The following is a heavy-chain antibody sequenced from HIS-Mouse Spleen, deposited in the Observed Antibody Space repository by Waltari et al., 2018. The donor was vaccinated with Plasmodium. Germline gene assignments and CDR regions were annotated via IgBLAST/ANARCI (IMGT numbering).Heavy chain of an antibody. J-gene: IGHJ2*01. CDR3: AREDILTGYYNDYWYFDL. CDR2: ISSSSSYI. V-gene: IGHV3-21*01. CDR1: GFPFSSFS. D-gene: IGHD3-9*01. Sequence: EVQLVESGGGLVKPGGSLRLSCAASGFPFSSFSMNWVRQAPGQGLEWVSSISSSSSYIYHADSVKGRFTISRDNAKNSLYLQMNSLRAEDTAVYYCAREDILTGYYNDYWYFDLWGRGTLVTVSS.